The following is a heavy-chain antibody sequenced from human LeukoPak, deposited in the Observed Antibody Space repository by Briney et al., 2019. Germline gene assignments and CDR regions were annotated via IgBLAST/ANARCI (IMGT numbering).Heavy chain of an antibody. CDR3: TVQLPHYYYYYMDV. CDR2: IRSKAYGGTT. J-gene: IGHJ6*03. V-gene: IGHV3-49*04. Sequence: PGGSLRLSCTASGFTFGDYAMSWVRQAPGKGLEWVGFIRSKAYGGTTEYAASVKGRFTISRDDSKSIAYLQMNSLKTEDTAVYYCTVQLPHYYYYYMDVWGKGTTVTVSS. CDR1: GFTFGDYA. D-gene: IGHD2-2*01.